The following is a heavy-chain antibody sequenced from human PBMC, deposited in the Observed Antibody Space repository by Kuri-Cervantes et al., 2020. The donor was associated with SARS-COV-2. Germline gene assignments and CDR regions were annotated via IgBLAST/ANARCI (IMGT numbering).Heavy chain of an antibody. V-gene: IGHV4-59*12. CDR2: IYYSGGT. D-gene: IGHD6-13*01. J-gene: IGHJ4*02. CDR1: GGSISSYY. Sequence: GSLRLSCTVSGGSISSYYWSWIRQPPGKGLEWIGYIYYSGGTNYNPSLKSRVTISVDTSKNQFSLKLSSVTAADTAVYYCARGGGGSSWYFDYWGQGTLVTVSS. CDR3: ARGGGGSSWYFDY.